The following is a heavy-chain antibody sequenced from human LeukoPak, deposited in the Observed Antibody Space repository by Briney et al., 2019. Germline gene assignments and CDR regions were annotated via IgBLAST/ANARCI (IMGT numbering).Heavy chain of an antibody. Sequence: ASVKVSCKASGGTFSSYAISWVRQAPGQSLEWMGWINVGNGDTKYSQKFQGRVTIARDTSASTAYMELSSLRSEDTAVYYCARDRGGTGDFDYWGQGTLVTVSS. CDR1: GGTFSSYA. CDR2: INVGNGDT. D-gene: IGHD1-1*01. V-gene: IGHV1-3*01. J-gene: IGHJ4*02. CDR3: ARDRGGTGDFDY.